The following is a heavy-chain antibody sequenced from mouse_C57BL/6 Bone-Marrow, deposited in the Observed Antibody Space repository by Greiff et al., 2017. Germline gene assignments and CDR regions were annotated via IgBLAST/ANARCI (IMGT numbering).Heavy chain of an antibody. D-gene: IGHD1-1*01. V-gene: IGHV1-78*01. CDR2: IYPRDGST. Sequence: QVHVKQSDAELVKPGASVKISCKVSGYTFTDHTIHWMKQRPEQGLEWIGYIYPRDGSTKYNEKFKGKATLTADKSSSTAYMQLNSLTSEDSAVYFCAREGNYGSSYWYFDVWGTGTTVTVSS. CDR3: AREGNYGSSYWYFDV. CDR1: GYTFTDHT. J-gene: IGHJ1*03.